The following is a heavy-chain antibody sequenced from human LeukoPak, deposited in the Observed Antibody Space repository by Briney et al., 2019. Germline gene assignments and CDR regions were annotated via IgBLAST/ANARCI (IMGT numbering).Heavy chain of an antibody. D-gene: IGHD3-16*01. CDR1: GYTFTSYG. CDR2: ISAYNGNT. V-gene: IGHV1-18*01. Sequence: ASVKVSCKASGYTFTSYGISWVRQAPGQGLEWMGWISAYNGNTNYAQKFQGRVTMTRDRSISKAYMELSRLTSDDTAVYYCARASFWESPINWFAPWGQGTLVTVSS. J-gene: IGHJ5*02. CDR3: ARASFWESPINWFAP.